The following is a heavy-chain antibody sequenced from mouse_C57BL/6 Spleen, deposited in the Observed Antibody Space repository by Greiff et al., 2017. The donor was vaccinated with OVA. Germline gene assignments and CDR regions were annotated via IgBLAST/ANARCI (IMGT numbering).Heavy chain of an antibody. J-gene: IGHJ2*01. CDR2: LDPETGGT. D-gene: IGHD1-1*01. Sequence: QAQLQQAVAELVRPGASVTLSCQASGYTSTDYEMHGVKRTPVHGLVWIGALDPETGGTAYNQKLKGKAILTADKSASTAYMELRSLTSEYSAVYYCTRWDYYGGYWGQGTTRTVS. CDR3: TRWDYYGGY. CDR1: GYTSTDYE. V-gene: IGHV1-15*01.